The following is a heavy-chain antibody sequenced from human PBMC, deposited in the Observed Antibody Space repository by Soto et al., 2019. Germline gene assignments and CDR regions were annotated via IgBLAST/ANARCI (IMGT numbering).Heavy chain of an antibody. V-gene: IGHV3-30-3*01. D-gene: IGHD5-18*01. CDR2: ISHDGSNK. Sequence: GGSLRLSCAASVFIFNSYAMHWVRQAPGKGLEWVALISHDGSNKYYADSVKGRFTISRDNSKNTLYLQMNSLRAEDSAVYYCAQGIPGYYYGMDVWGQGTTVTSP. CDR1: VFIFNSYA. J-gene: IGHJ6*02. CDR3: AQGIPGYYYGMDV.